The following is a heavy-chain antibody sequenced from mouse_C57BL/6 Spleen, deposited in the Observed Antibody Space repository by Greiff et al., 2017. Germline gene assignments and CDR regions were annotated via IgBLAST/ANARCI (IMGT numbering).Heavy chain of an antibody. Sequence: VQLQQSGAELVKPGASVKLSCTASGFNIKDYYMHWVKQRTEQGLEWIGRIDPEDGETKYAPKFQGKATITADTSSNTAYLQLSSLTSEDTAVYYCARYYEYYFDYWGQGTTLTVSS. V-gene: IGHV14-2*01. CDR2: IDPEDGET. D-gene: IGHD2-4*01. CDR1: GFNIKDYY. CDR3: ARYYEYYFDY. J-gene: IGHJ2*01.